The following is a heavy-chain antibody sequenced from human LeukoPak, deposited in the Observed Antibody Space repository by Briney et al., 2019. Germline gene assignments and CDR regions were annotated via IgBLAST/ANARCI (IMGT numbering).Heavy chain of an antibody. CDR3: ARDRTAAGTGINDY. CDR2: IRYDGSYK. Sequence: GGSLRLSCAASGFTFSRYGMHWVRQAPGKGLEWVAYIRYDGSYKHYADSVKGRSTISRDNSKNTLYLQMNSLRAEDTAVYYCARDRTAAGTGINDYWGQGTLVTVSS. D-gene: IGHD6-13*01. CDR1: GFTFSRYG. J-gene: IGHJ4*02. V-gene: IGHV3-30*02.